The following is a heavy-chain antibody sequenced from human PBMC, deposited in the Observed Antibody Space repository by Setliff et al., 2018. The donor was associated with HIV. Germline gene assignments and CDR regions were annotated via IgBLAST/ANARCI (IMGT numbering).Heavy chain of an antibody. CDR1: GFTFGSYA. V-gene: IGHV3-23*01. Sequence: GGSLRLSCVVSGFTFGSYAMSWVRQAPGKGLEWVSIISDDSDKTYYADSVKGRFTISRDNSQNTLYLQMNSLRAEDTALYYCAKSHYDGLTGYYRDYFDYWGQGTLVTVSS. D-gene: IGHD3-9*01. CDR3: AKSHYDGLTGYYRDYFDY. CDR2: ISDDSDKT. J-gene: IGHJ4*02.